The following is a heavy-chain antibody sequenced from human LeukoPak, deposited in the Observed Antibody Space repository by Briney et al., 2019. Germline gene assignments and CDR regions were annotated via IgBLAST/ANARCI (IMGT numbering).Heavy chain of an antibody. CDR2: IKKKGDGGTT. CDR1: GFPFSDDW. J-gene: IGHJ4*02. Sequence: GGSLRLSCAASGFPFSDDWMNWVRQAPGKGLEWVGRIKKKGDGGTTDYAAPVKGRFTISRDDSKNMLYLEMNNLKIEDTAVYYCTTVTMVRDYDYWGQGTLVTVSS. D-gene: IGHD3-10*01. V-gene: IGHV3-15*01. CDR3: TTVTMVRDYDY.